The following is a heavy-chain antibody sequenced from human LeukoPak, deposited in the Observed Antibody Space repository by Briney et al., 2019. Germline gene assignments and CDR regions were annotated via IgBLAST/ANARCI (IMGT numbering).Heavy chain of an antibody. D-gene: IGHD3-3*01. J-gene: IGHJ5*02. CDR3: ARVRSGSDDWVDP. V-gene: IGHV3-74*03. CDR2: IDTVGSTT. CDR1: GFTFSAYW. Sequence: GGSLRLSCAASGFTFSAYWMHWVRQAPGKGLVWVSRIDTVGSTTTYADSVKGRFTISRDNAKNTLHLQMSSLTADDTGVYYCARVRSGSDDWVDPWGQGTLVTISS.